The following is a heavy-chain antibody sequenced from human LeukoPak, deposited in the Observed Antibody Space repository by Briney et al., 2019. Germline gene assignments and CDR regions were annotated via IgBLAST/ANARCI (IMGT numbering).Heavy chain of an antibody. CDR2: INSDGSST. CDR1: GFTFSSYW. Sequence: GGSLRLSCVASGFTFSSYWMHWVRQAPGKGLVWVSRINSDGSSTSYADSVKGRFTISRDNAKNTLYLQMNGLRAGDTAVYYCARGGVLAADYWGQGTLVTVSS. D-gene: IGHD2-15*01. J-gene: IGHJ4*02. V-gene: IGHV3-74*01. CDR3: ARGGVLAADY.